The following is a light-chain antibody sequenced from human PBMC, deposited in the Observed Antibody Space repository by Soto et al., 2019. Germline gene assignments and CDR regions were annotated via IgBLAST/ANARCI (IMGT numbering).Light chain of an antibody. CDR2: GAS. V-gene: IGKV3D-20*02. J-gene: IGKJ5*01. CDR3: QQRLHWPIT. CDR1: QSVSNNY. Sequence: EIVLTQSPGTLSLSPGERATLSCSASQSVSNNYLTWYQQKPGQAPRLLIYGASTRATGVPARFSGSGSETDFTLTISSLEPEDFAVYYCQQRLHWPITFGQGTRLEIK.